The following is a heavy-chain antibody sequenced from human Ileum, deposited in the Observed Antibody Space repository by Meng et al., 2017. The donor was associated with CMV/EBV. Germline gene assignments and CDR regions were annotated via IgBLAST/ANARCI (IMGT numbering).Heavy chain of an antibody. CDR2: IYYNGIT. Sequence: QWQPPESGPVLVKPSQTLSLTCTVSGASITNDDYYWSWIRQPPGKGLEWIGYIYYNGITYYNPSLKSRIAILVGTSKSQFSLIVSSVTAADTAVYYCAKYSGPSRWFDPWGQGTLVTVSS. J-gene: IGHJ5*02. CDR1: GASITNDDYY. V-gene: IGHV4-30-4*01. D-gene: IGHD5-12*01. CDR3: AKYSGPSRWFDP.